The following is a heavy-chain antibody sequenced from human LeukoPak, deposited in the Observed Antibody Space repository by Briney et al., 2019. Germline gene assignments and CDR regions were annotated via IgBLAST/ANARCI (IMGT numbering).Heavy chain of an antibody. D-gene: IGHD3-10*01. CDR1: GGSISSGGYY. CDR3: ARFGRVFRDAFDI. V-gene: IGHV4-31*03. J-gene: IGHJ3*02. CDR2: IYYSGST. Sequence: PSQTLSLTCTVSGGSISSGGYYWSWIRQHPGKGLEWIGYIYYSGSTYCNPSLKSRVTISVDTSKNQFSLKLSSVTAADTAVYYCARFGRVFRDAFDIWGQGTMVTVSS.